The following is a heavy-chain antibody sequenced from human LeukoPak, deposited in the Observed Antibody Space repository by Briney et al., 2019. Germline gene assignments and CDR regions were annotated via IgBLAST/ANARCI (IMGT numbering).Heavy chain of an antibody. D-gene: IGHD3-10*01. CDR2: IYSGGST. J-gene: IGHJ4*02. CDR1: GFTVSSNY. Sequence: PGGSLRLSCAASGFTVSSNYMSWVRQAPGKGLEWVSVIYSGGSTYYADSVKGRFTISRDNSKNTLYLQMNSLRAEDTAVYYCARGGFGDLFGFFDYWGQGTLVTVSS. CDR3: ARGGFGDLFGFFDY. V-gene: IGHV3-53*01.